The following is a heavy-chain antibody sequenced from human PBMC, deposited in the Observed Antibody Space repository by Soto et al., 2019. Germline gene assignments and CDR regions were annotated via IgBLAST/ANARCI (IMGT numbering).Heavy chain of an antibody. CDR3: AIGGGGYCSGDTCYYGGY. J-gene: IGHJ4*02. V-gene: IGHV1-69*01. Sequence: QVQLVQSGSEVKKPGSSVKVSCKASGGNFSSYALSWVRQAPGQGLEWMGGIIPIFGTPNYARKIQGRVTVTGNVLSTRADLQIRRHRPKDTVVSYCAIGGGGYCSGDTCYYGGYWGQGTLVTVSS. D-gene: IGHD2-15*01. CDR1: GGNFSSYA. CDR2: IIPIFGTP.